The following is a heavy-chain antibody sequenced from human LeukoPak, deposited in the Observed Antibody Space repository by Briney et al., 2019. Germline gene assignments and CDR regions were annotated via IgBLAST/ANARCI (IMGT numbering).Heavy chain of an antibody. Sequence: GGSLRLSCSASGFTFNRFYLHWVRQAPGKGLEFVSHISSNGATTYYADSVKGRFTISRDNSKNTLYLQMSSLRADDTAVYYCAKDHVGATDYWGQGTLVTVSS. J-gene: IGHJ4*02. CDR2: ISSNGATT. V-gene: IGHV3-64D*06. CDR1: GFTFNRFY. CDR3: AKDHVGATDY. D-gene: IGHD1-26*01.